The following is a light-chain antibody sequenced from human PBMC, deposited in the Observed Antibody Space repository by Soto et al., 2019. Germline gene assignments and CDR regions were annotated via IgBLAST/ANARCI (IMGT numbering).Light chain of an antibody. CDR3: QSYDSSLSGWV. V-gene: IGLV1-40*01. Sequence: QPVLTQPPSVSGAPGQRVTISCTGSSSNIWASSDVHWYQQLPGTAPKLLIYGNSNRPSGVPDRFSGSKSGTSASLAITGLQAEDEADYYCQSYDSSLSGWVFGGGTKLTVL. J-gene: IGLJ3*02. CDR1: SSNIWASSD. CDR2: GNS.